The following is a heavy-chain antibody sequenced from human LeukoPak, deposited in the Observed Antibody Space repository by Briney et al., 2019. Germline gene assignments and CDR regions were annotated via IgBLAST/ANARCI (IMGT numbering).Heavy chain of an antibody. D-gene: IGHD3-22*01. CDR2: ISYDGSNK. J-gene: IGHJ5*02. V-gene: IGHV3-30*18. CDR1: GFTFSSYG. CDR3: AKESVRIVVAGSWFDP. Sequence: GGSLRLSCAAYGFTFSSYGMHWVRQAPGKGLEWVAVISYDGSNKYYADSVKGRFTISRDNSKNTLYLQMNSLRAEDTAVYYCAKESVRIVVAGSWFDPWGQGTLVTVSS.